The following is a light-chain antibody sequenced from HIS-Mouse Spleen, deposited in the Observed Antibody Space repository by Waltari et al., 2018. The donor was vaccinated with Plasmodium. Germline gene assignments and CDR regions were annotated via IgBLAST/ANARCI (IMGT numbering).Light chain of an antibody. J-gene: IGLJ3*02. CDR3: YSTDSSGNHRV. V-gene: IGLV3-10*01. Sequence: SYELTQPHSVSVSPGQTARITCSGDALTTKYAYWYQQKSGQAPVLVIYEDSKRPSGIPERFSGSSSGTMATLTISGAQVEDEADYYCYSTDSSGNHRVFGGGTKLTVL. CDR1: ALTTKY. CDR2: EDS.